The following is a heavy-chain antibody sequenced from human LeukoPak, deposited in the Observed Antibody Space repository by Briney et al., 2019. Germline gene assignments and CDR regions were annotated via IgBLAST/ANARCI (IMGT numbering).Heavy chain of an antibody. CDR3: AKGYRAYDSRCLFDY. J-gene: IGHJ4*02. V-gene: IGHV3-66*01. CDR1: GFTVSSNY. Sequence: PGGSLRLYCAASGFTVSSNYMNWVRQAPGKGLEWVSVIYSGGSTYYADSVKGRFTISRDNSNNTLYLQMNSLRAEDTAVYYCAKGYRAYDSRCLFDYCGQGTLVSVSS. CDR2: IYSGGST. D-gene: IGHD5-12*01.